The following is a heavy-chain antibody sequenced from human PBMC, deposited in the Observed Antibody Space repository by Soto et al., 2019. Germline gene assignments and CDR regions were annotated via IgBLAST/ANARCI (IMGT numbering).Heavy chain of an antibody. V-gene: IGHV4-31*03. CDR2: VHHIGTT. D-gene: IGHD5-18*01. CDR3: ARADFDTSMVFDY. CDR1: GGSISSGGYY. Sequence: PWETLSLTGSVSGGSISSGGYYWSWLRQHAGTGLEWIGYVHHIGTTFYKSSLRSRVSMSIDTSNNHFSLNLTSVTAADTAFYYLARADFDTSMVFDYWGQGSLVTVYS. J-gene: IGHJ4*02.